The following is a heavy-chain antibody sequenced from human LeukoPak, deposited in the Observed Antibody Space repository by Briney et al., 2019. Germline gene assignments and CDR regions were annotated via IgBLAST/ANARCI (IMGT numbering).Heavy chain of an antibody. D-gene: IGHD3-16*01. J-gene: IGHJ3*02. CDR3: ARDFGVAAFDI. CDR2: IYYSGST. CDR1: GGSISGYY. V-gene: IGHV4-59*01. Sequence: SETLSLTCTVSGGSISGYYWSWIRQPPGKGLEWIGYIYYSGSTNYNPSLKSRVTISVDTSKNQFSLKLSSVTAADTAVYYCARDFGVAAFDIWGQGTMVTVSS.